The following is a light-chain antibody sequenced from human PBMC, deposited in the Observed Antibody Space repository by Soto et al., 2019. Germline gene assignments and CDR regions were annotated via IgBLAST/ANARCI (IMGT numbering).Light chain of an antibody. CDR2: EVR. CDR3: SSYTTSTTQV. CDR1: SSDVGSYNY. V-gene: IGLV2-14*01. J-gene: IGLJ3*02. Sequence: QSALPQPASVSGSPGQSITISCTGTSSDVGSYNYVSWYQQHPGKAPKLMSYEVRNRRSGVSDRFSGSKSGKTASLTIFGLQAEDEADYYCSSYTTSTTQVFGGGTKVTVL.